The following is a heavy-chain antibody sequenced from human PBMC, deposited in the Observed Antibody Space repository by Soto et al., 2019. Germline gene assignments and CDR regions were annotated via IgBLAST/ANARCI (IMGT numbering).Heavy chain of an antibody. Sequence: GGSLRLSCAASGFTFSSYGMHWVRQAPGKGLEWVAVISYDGSNKYYADSVKGRFTISRDNSKNTLYLQMNSLRAEDTAVYYCAKDCTNGVCYDFDYWGQGTLVTVSS. V-gene: IGHV3-30*18. D-gene: IGHD2-8*01. CDR3: AKDCTNGVCYDFDY. CDR1: GFTFSSYG. CDR2: ISYDGSNK. J-gene: IGHJ4*02.